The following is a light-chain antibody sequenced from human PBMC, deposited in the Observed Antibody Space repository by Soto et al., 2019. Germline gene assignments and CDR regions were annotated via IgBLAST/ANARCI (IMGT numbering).Light chain of an antibody. CDR2: DAS. V-gene: IGKV3-11*01. CDR3: QPRSNWPLT. CDR1: QSVSSY. Sequence: ESVLTQSPATLSLSPGERATLSCRASQSVSSYLAWYQQKPGQAPRLLIYDASNRATGIPARFSGSGSGTDFTLTISSLEPADFAVYYCQPRSNWPLTFGGGTKVDIK. J-gene: IGKJ4*01.